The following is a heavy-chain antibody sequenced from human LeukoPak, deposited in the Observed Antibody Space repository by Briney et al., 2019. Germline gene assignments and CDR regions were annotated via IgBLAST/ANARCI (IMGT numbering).Heavy chain of an antibody. V-gene: IGHV3-74*01. CDR2: VNNDGSAT. D-gene: IGHD5-18*01. CDR1: GFTFSSYW. Sequence: GGSLRLSCAASGFTFSSYWIYWVRQVPGKGLVYVSRVNNDGSATTYADSVQGRFTISRDNAKNTVYLQMNSLRVEDTAVYYCARCEFTYGKSNWFDPWGQGTLVTVSS. J-gene: IGHJ5*02. CDR3: ARCEFTYGKSNWFDP.